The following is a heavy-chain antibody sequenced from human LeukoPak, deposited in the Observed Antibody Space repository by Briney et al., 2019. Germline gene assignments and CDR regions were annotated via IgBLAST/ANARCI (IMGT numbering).Heavy chain of an antibody. CDR2: ISSSGTTI. J-gene: IGHJ4*02. CDR1: GFTFSSYE. Sequence: GGSLRLSCAASGFTFSSYEMNWVRQAPGRGLEWVSYISSSGTTIYYSDSVKGRFTISRDNAKNSLYLQMSSLRAEDTAVYYCARGYYFDYWGQGTLVTVSS. V-gene: IGHV3-48*03. CDR3: ARGYYFDY.